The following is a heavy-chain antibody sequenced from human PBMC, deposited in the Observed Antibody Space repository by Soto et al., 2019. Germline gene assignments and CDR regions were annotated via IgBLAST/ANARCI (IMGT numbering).Heavy chain of an antibody. Sequence: QVQLVQSGAEVKKTGASVKVSCEAPGHYFSGYYMYWVRQAPGHGLEWMEWINLNSGGTNYAQKFQGRVTMTRDTSITTGYMDLRGLTSDDTAVYYCASAPPYYGISGYLEVWGLGTLVTVSS. J-gene: IGHJ4*02. CDR3: ASAPPYYGISGYLEV. D-gene: IGHD3-22*01. V-gene: IGHV1-2*02. CDR1: GHYFSGYY. CDR2: INLNSGGT.